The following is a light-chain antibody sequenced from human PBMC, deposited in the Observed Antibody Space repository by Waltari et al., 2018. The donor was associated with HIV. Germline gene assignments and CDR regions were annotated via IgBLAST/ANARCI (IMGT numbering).Light chain of an antibody. CDR2: DVS. CDR3: CSYVGSQKVV. CDR1: NIVVVGYIY. J-gene: IGLJ2*01. V-gene: IGLV2-11*01. Sequence: QSALTQPLSVSGSHRQSVTISCAVHNIVVVGYIYVSWYQQHPSKAPKLMIYDVSKRPSGVPDRFSGSKSGNTASLTISGLQAEDEADYYCCSYVGSQKVVFGGGTKLTVL.